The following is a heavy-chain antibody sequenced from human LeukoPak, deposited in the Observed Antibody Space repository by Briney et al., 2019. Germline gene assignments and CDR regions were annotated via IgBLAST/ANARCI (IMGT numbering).Heavy chain of an antibody. CDR1: GFMLDEYA. Sequence: GGSLRLSCTASGFMLDEYAMTWVRQAPGRGLEWLGFIRSRSYHETTQYAASVRGRFTISRDDSKSVTYLQMDSLKTEDTAVYFCARDRRDGYNDGYFSLWGRGTLVSVSS. CDR2: IRSRSYHETT. V-gene: IGHV3-49*04. J-gene: IGHJ2*01. D-gene: IGHD5-24*01. CDR3: ARDRRDGYNDGYFSL.